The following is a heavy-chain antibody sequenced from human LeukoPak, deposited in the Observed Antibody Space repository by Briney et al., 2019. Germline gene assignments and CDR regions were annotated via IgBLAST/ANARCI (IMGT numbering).Heavy chain of an antibody. CDR1: GITLRSYW. Sequence: GGSLRLSCAASGITLRSYWMHWVRQAPGKGLEWVSAISGSGGSTYYADSVKGRFTISRDNSKNTLYLQMNSLRAEDTAVYYCAKSIQYYYDSSGYEFDYWGQGTLVTVSS. D-gene: IGHD3-22*01. V-gene: IGHV3-23*01. CDR2: ISGSGGST. CDR3: AKSIQYYYDSSGYEFDY. J-gene: IGHJ4*02.